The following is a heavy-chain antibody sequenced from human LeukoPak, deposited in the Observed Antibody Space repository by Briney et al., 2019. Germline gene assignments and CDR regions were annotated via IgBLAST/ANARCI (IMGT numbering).Heavy chain of an antibody. Sequence: PGGSLRLSCAASGFTFSSYGMHWVRQAPGKGLEWVAVISYDGSNKYYADSVKGRFTISRANSKNTLYLQMNSLRAEDTAVYYCAKDRKGIAAAVPFDYWGQGTLVTVSS. D-gene: IGHD6-13*01. J-gene: IGHJ4*02. CDR3: AKDRKGIAAAVPFDY. V-gene: IGHV3-30*18. CDR2: ISYDGSNK. CDR1: GFTFSSYG.